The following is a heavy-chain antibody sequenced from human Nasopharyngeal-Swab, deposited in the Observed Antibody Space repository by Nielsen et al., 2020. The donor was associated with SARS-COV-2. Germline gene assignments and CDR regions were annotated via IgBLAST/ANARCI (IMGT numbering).Heavy chain of an antibody. J-gene: IGHJ4*02. CDR2: IYSGGSSA. Sequence: GESLKISCAASGFTFSSYAMSWVRQAPGKGLEWVSVIYSGGSSAYYADSVKGRFTISRDNSKNMLYLQMNSLRAEDTAVYYCAKSKAVAGYYDYWGQGTLVTVSS. CDR3: AKSKAVAGYYDY. D-gene: IGHD6-19*01. CDR1: GFTFSSYA. V-gene: IGHV3-23*03.